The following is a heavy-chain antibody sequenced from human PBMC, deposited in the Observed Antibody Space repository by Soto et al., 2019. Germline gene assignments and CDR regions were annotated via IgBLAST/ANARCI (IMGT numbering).Heavy chain of an antibody. CDR3: ASRATHYDILTGYLSALEH. V-gene: IGHV3-30*04. J-gene: IGHJ4*02. Sequence: LXLXCAASEFTFSSXGMHWGRQAPGNGLEWVAVISYDVRNKYYADSVKGRFTISTDNSKNTLYLQMNSLRAEATAVYYCASRATHYDILTGYLSALEHWGQGTLVTVSS. CDR2: ISYDVRNK. CDR1: EFTFSSXG. D-gene: IGHD3-9*01.